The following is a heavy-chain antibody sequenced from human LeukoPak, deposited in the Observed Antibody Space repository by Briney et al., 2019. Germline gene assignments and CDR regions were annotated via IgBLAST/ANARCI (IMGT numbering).Heavy chain of an antibody. CDR1: GGSISSGSYY. Sequence: SETLSLTCTVSGGSISSGSYYWSWIRQPAGKGLGWIVYIDYSGTTNYNPSLKSRVAIPVATSKKQFFLKRRSVAAADTAVYYCARVWGRRDSSGWPFDYWGQGTLVTVSS. J-gene: IGHJ4*02. V-gene: IGHV4-61*10. CDR3: ARVWGRRDSSGWPFDY. D-gene: IGHD6-19*01. CDR2: IDYSGTT.